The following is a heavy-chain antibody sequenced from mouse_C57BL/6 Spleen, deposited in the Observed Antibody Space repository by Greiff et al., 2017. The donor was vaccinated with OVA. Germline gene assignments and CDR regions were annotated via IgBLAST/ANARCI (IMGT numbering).Heavy chain of an antibody. D-gene: IGHD4-1*01. CDR3: ARLRGTGTRYFDV. Sequence: QVQLQQPGAELVRPGSSVKLSCKASGYTFTSYWMDWVKQRPGQGLEWIGNIYPSDSETHYNQKFKDKATLTVDKSSSTAYMQLSSLTSEDSAVYYCARLRGTGTRYFDVWGTGTTVTVSS. V-gene: IGHV1-61*01. CDR1: GYTFTSYW. CDR2: IYPSDSET. J-gene: IGHJ1*03.